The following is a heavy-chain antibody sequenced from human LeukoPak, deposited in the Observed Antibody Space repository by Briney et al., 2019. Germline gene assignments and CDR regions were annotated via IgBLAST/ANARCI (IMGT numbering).Heavy chain of an antibody. CDR1: VFTLSSYT. CDR3: AKVMKGSERLTMVRGVIIKTAGLYYMDV. V-gene: IGHV3-23*01. J-gene: IGHJ6*03. Sequence: RGGSLRLSCAASVFTLSSYTISWVPQAPREGVEWGSSIIASGGSTNYTHSVKGRFTIYRDNYKNTVYLQMNSMRAEDTAVYYCAKVMKGSERLTMVRGVIIKTAGLYYMDVWGKGTTVTVSS. D-gene: IGHD3-10*01. CDR2: IIASGGST.